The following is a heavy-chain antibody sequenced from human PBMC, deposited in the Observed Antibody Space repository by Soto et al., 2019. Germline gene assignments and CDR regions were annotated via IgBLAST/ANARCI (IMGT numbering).Heavy chain of an antibody. Sequence: QVQLQESGPGLVRPSGTLSLTCAVSGDSISSSNWWSWVRQPPGKGLEWIGEIYHSGSTNYNPSLKRRVTISVDKSKNHFSPKLSSVTAADTAVYYCARVLGNDAFDIWGQGTLVTVSS. V-gene: IGHV4-4*02. CDR1: GDSISSSNW. CDR3: ARVLGNDAFDI. CDR2: IYHSGST. J-gene: IGHJ3*02. D-gene: IGHD3-3*02.